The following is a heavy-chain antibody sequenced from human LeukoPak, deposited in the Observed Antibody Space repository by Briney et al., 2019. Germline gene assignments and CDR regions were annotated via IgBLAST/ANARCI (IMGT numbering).Heavy chain of an antibody. V-gene: IGHV4-59*08. D-gene: IGHD6-19*01. J-gene: IGHJ4*02. Sequence: SETLSLTCTVSGGSISSYYWTWIRQPPGMGLEWIGYIYYTGATSYNPSLKSRVTISVDTSKNQFSLKLTSVTAADTAVYYCAKYGGSGWVIDYWGQGALVTVSS. CDR2: IYYTGAT. CDR1: GGSISSYY. CDR3: AKYGGSGWVIDY.